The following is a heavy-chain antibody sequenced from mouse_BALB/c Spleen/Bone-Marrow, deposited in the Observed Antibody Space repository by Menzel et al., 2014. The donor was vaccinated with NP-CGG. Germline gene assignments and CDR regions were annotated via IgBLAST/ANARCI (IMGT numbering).Heavy chain of an antibody. CDR3: AFGNYDFDY. J-gene: IGHJ2*01. Sequence: QVHVKQSGAELVRPGSSVKISCKASGYAFSSYWMNWVKQRPGQGLEWIGQIYPGDGDTNYSGKFQGKATLTADESSSTAYMQLSSLTSEDSAVYFCAFGNYDFDYWGQGTTLTVSS. D-gene: IGHD2-1*01. CDR1: GYAFSSYW. V-gene: IGHV1-80*01. CDR2: IYPGDGDT.